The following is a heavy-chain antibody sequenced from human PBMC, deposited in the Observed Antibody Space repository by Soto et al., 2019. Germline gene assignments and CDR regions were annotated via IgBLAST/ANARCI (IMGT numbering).Heavy chain of an antibody. J-gene: IGHJ5*02. CDR2: IYYSGST. D-gene: IGHD3-10*01. V-gene: IGHV4-59*01. CDR1: GGSITTYY. Sequence: PSETLSLTCSVSGGSITTYYWSWIRQPPGKGLEWIGYIYYSGSTDYNPSLKSRVTISIDTSKNQFSLKLSSVTAADTAVYYCARGLGGARNWFDPWGRGTLVTVSS. CDR3: ARGLGGARNWFDP.